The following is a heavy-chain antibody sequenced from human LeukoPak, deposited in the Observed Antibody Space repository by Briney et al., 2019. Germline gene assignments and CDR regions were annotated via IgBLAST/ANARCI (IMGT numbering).Heavy chain of an antibody. V-gene: IGHV3-21*01. CDR3: AKAYYDSSGYSYYFDY. J-gene: IGHJ4*02. D-gene: IGHD3-22*01. CDR2: ISGSSAYV. Sequence: PGGSLRLSCAASGFPFSAYSMNWVRRAPGKGLEWVSYISGSSAYVYYADSVKGRFTVSRDNAKNSLYLQMSSLRAEDTAVYYCAKAYYDSSGYSYYFDYWGQGTPVTVSS. CDR1: GFPFSAYS.